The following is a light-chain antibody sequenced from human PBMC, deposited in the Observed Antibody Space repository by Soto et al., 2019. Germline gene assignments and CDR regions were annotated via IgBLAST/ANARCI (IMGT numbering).Light chain of an antibody. V-gene: IGKV3-20*01. Sequence: EIVLTQSPGTLSLSPGERATLSCRASQSVSSSYLAWYQQKPGQAPRLLIYGASTRATGIPDRFSGSGSGTDFTLTISRLEPEDFAEYYCHQYDSSPLTFGPGTKVDIK. J-gene: IGKJ3*01. CDR3: HQYDSSPLT. CDR1: QSVSSSY. CDR2: GAS.